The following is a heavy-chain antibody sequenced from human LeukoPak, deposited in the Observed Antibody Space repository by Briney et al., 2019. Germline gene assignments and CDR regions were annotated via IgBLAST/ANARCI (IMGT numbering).Heavy chain of an antibody. D-gene: IGHD5-12*01. V-gene: IGHV3-66*02. J-gene: IGHJ4*02. Sequence: AGGSLRLSCAASGPTVGSNHMTWVRQAPNKGLGWVSIFYAAGTIYYAASVKGRFTVSSDNSMNTLYLQMDNLRPEDTGVYYCRRGYSGCYHLCDFLGQGTLVTVSS. CDR2: FYAAGTI. CDR1: GPTVGSNH. CDR3: RRGYSGCYHLCDF.